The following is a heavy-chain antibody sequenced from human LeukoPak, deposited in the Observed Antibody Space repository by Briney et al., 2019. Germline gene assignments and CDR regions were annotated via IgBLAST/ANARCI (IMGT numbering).Heavy chain of an antibody. CDR2: IYPGDSDT. J-gene: IGHJ4*02. CDR3: ARPQGYCSGGSCYSSDYFDY. Sequence: GESLKISCKGSGYSFTSYWIGWVRQMPGKGLEWMGIIYPGDSDTRYSPSFQGQVTISADKSISTAYLQWSSLKASDTAMYYCARPQGYCSGGSCYSSDYFDYWGQGTLVTVSS. D-gene: IGHD2-15*01. CDR1: GYSFTSYW. V-gene: IGHV5-51*01.